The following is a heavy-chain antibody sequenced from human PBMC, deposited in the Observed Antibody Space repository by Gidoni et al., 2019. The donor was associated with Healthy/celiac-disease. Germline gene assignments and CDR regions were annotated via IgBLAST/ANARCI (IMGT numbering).Heavy chain of an antibody. CDR3: ARGRGLRYFDRLDY. D-gene: IGHD3-9*01. J-gene: IGHJ4*02. CDR1: GGSFGGYY. CDR2: INPSGST. V-gene: IGHV4-34*01. Sequence: QVQLQQCGAGLWKPAETLPLTCAVYGGSFGGYYWSWLRQPPGKGLEWIGEINPSGSTNYNPSLKSRVTISVDTSKNQFSLKLSSVTAADTAVYYCARGRGLRYFDRLDYWGQGTLVTVSS.